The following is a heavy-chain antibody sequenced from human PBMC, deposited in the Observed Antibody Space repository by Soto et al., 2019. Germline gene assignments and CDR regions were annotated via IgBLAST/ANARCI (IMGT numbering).Heavy chain of an antibody. CDR3: ARSSGWYELYYFDY. CDR1: GFTFSSYG. Sequence: QVQLVESGGGVVQPGRSLRLSCADSGFTFSSYGMHWVRQAPGKGLEWVALISYDGSNKYYADSVKGRFTISRDNSKNTLYLRMNTLRAGDTAVYYCARSSGWYELYYFDYWGQGTLVTVSS. CDR2: ISYDGSNK. D-gene: IGHD6-19*01. V-gene: IGHV3-30*03. J-gene: IGHJ4*02.